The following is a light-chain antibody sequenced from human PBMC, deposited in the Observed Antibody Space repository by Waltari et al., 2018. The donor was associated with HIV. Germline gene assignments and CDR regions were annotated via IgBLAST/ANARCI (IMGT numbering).Light chain of an antibody. CDR3: SSYTSSSTLDVV. J-gene: IGLJ2*01. V-gene: IGLV2-14*01. CDR2: EVS. CDR1: SSDVGGYNY. Sequence: QSALTQPASVSGSPGQSITISCTGTSSDVGGYNYVSWYQQHPGKAPTLMIYEVSNWPAGVSNLFSGSKSGNTASLTISGIQAEDEADYYCSSYTSSSTLDVVFGGGTKLTVL.